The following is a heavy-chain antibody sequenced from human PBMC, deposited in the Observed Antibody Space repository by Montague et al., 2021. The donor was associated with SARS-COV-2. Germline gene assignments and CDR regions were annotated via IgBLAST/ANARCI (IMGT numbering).Heavy chain of an antibody. CDR2: IYEGDTT. CDR1: GGSIRSTTFY. J-gene: IGHJ4*02. D-gene: IGHD6-19*01. Sequence: SETLSLTCTVSGGSIRSTTFYWGWIRQSPGKGLEWIGNIYEGDTTYYNPSLKSRVAISLDTPNNQFSLKITSLIVADTAIYYCATPGKTALAGQFDYWGSGILVTVSS. V-gene: IGHV4-39*01. CDR3: ATPGKTALAGQFDY.